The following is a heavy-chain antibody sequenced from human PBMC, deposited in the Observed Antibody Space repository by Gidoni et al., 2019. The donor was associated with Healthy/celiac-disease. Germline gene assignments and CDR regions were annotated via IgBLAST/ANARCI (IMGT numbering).Heavy chain of an antibody. Sequence: QVQLQQWGAGLLKPSETLSLTCAVYGGSFSGYYWSWIRLPPGKGLEWIGEINPSGSTNYNPSLKSRVTISVDTSKNQFSLKLSSVTAADTAVYYCARGAGYSSSWYPYFDYWGQGTLVTVSS. D-gene: IGHD6-13*01. CDR3: ARGAGYSSSWYPYFDY. CDR1: GGSFSGYY. V-gene: IGHV4-34*01. J-gene: IGHJ4*02. CDR2: INPSGST.